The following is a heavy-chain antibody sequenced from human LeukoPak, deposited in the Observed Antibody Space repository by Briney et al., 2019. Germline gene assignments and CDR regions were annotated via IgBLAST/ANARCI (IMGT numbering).Heavy chain of an antibody. CDR3: ARLFLPGAA. Sequence: GGSLRLSCAASGFTFSSYYMSWLRQAPGKGLEWVANIKQDGTETYYGDSVKGRFTISRDNAKNSLYLQMDSLRAEDTAVYYCARLFLPGAAWGQGTLVTVSS. CDR1: GFTFSSYY. V-gene: IGHV3-7*01. D-gene: IGHD2-2*01. CDR2: IKQDGTET. J-gene: IGHJ5*02.